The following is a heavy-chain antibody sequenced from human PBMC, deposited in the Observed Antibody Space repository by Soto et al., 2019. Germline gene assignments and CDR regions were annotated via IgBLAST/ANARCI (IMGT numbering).Heavy chain of an antibody. D-gene: IGHD6-6*01. CDR3: ARDSTSVGIDY. J-gene: IGHJ4*02. CDR1: GFTVSSNY. V-gene: IGHV3-66*01. CDR2: IYSGDTT. Sequence: EVQLVESGGGLVQPGGSLRLSCAASGFTVSSNYMSWVRQAPGKGLEWVSVIYSGDTTYYADSVRGRFTISRDNSKNTLYLQLNSLRAEDTAVYYCARDSTSVGIDYWGQGTLVTVSS.